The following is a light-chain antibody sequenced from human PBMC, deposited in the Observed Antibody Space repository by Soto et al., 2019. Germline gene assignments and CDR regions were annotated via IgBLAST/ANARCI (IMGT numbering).Light chain of an antibody. CDR1: QSVNSNY. Sequence: EIVLTQSPGTLSLSPGDRATLSCRASQSVNSNYLAWYQRKPGQAPSLLIYGASNRATDIPARFSASGSGTDFTPTITRLEAEDFAVYSCQQYDSTPPTFGQGTKVEVK. CDR3: QQYDSTPPT. J-gene: IGKJ1*01. V-gene: IGKV3-20*01. CDR2: GAS.